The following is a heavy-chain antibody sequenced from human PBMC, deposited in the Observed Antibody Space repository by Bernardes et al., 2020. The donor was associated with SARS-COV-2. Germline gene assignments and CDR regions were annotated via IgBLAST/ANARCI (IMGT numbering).Heavy chain of an antibody. CDR2: ICSSGGTT. J-gene: IGHJ3*02. CDR1: GFTFSSHA. CDR3: AKDRVTLVGTFDI. V-gene: IGHV3-23*01. Sequence: GGSLRLSCSASGFTFSSHAMSWVRPAPGKGLGWVSAICSSGGTTYYADSVKGRFTISRDSSRNTLFLQMDSLRAEDTALYYCAKDRVTLVGTFDIWGQGTMVTVSS. D-gene: IGHD3-10*01.